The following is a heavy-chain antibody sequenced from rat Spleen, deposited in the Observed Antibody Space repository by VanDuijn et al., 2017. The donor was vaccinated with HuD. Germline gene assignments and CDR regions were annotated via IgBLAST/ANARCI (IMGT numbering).Heavy chain of an antibody. V-gene: IGHV5-29*01. J-gene: IGHJ2*01. Sequence: EVQLVESGGGLVQPGRSLKLSCAVSGFTFKNYVMAWVRQAPTKGLEWVAAFSYDGFTTYYRDSVRGRFTISSDNTKTTLYLQMDSLRSEDTATYYCTRCYGGYTYFDDWGQGVMVTVSS. CDR3: TRCYGGYTYFDD. D-gene: IGHD1-11*01. CDR2: FSYDGFTT. CDR1: GFTFKNYV.